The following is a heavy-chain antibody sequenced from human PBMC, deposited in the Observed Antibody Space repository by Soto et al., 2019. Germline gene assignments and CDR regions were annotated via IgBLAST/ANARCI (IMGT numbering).Heavy chain of an antibody. D-gene: IGHD3-10*01. J-gene: IGHJ4*02. CDR3: SRHTFGEYDH. Sequence: PGLTMRRSGSASRCSVSGIWMYWVRKPPGKGLVWVSRINSAECTTSYPASVMGRVTISRNTAKHSHYLQMNTLRPAHTAVYSCSRHTFGEYDHCGQG. CDR1: RCSVSGIW. CDR2: INSAECTT. V-gene: IGHV3-74*01.